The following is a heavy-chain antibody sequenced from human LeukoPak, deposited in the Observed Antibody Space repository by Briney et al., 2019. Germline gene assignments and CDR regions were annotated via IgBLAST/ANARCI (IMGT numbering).Heavy chain of an antibody. CDR1: GYFFTSYW. D-gene: IGHD5-12*01. CDR2: INPSGSDT. V-gene: IGHV5-51*01. CDR3: AKGYSRVDY. J-gene: IGHJ4*02. Sequence: GESLKISWQASGYFFTSYWVGWVRQRPGKGLEWMGIINPSGSDTRYSPSFQGQVTISADKSISTVYVQWSSLKASDTAKYYCAKGYSRVDYWGQGTLVTVSS.